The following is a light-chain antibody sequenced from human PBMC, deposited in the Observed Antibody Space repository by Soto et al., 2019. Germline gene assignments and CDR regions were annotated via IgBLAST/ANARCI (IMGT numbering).Light chain of an antibody. V-gene: IGKV1-5*01. CDR2: DAS. CDR3: QQYNSYSRT. CDR1: QSISSW. Sequence: DIQMTQSPSTLSASVGDRVTITCRASQSISSWLAWYQQKPGKAPKLLIYDASSLESGVPSRFSGNGSGTEFTLTITGLQADDFATYFCQQYNSYSRTFGQGTKVDIK. J-gene: IGKJ1*01.